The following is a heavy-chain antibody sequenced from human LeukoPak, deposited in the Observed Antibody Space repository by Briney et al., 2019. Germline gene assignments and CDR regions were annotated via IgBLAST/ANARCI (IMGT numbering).Heavy chain of an antibody. CDR3: ARDQLGAMDV. J-gene: IGHJ6*03. Sequence: SETLSLTCSVSGGSISSTNYYWGWVRQPPGKGLEWIGSIYYMGSTNYNPSLKSRVTISVDTSKNQFSLKLSSVTAADTAVYYCARDQLGAMDVWGKGTTVTVSS. V-gene: IGHV4-39*07. CDR1: GGSISSTNYY. D-gene: IGHD1-1*01. CDR2: IYYMGST.